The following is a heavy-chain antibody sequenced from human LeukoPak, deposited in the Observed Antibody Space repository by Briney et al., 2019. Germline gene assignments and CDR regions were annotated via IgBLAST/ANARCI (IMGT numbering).Heavy chain of an antibody. Sequence: GGSLRLSCAASGFTFSSYAMSWVRQAPGKGLEWVSAISGSGGSTYYADSVKGRFTISRDNSKNTLYLQMNSLRAEDTAVYYCAKGNPRIAASRLQYFDYWGQGTLLTVSS. J-gene: IGHJ4*02. CDR3: AKGNPRIAASRLQYFDY. CDR2: ISGSGGST. CDR1: GFTFSSYA. D-gene: IGHD6-13*01. V-gene: IGHV3-23*01.